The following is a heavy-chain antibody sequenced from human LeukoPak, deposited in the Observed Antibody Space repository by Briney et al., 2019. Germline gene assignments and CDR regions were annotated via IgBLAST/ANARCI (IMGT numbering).Heavy chain of an antibody. CDR2: ISSSSSYI. CDR1: GFTFSSYS. CDR3: ASQSATGTTCSSGIY. V-gene: IGHV3-21*01. D-gene: IGHD1-1*01. Sequence: TGGSLRLSCAASGFTFSSYSMNWVRQAPGKGLEWVSSISSSSSYIYYADSVKGRFTISRDNAKNSLYLQMNSLRAEDTAVYYCASQSATGTTCSSGIYWGQGTLVTVSS. J-gene: IGHJ4*02.